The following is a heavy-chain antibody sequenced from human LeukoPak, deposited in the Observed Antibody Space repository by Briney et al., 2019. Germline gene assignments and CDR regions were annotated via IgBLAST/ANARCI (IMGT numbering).Heavy chain of an antibody. CDR3: AKDVTGTGAFDI. CDR2: ITWNSGTI. Sequence: GRSLRLSCAASGFTFDDYAMHWVRQDPGKGLEWVSGITWNSGTIGYADSVKGRFTISRDNAKNSLYLQMNSLRAEDTALYYCAKDVTGTGAFDIWGQGTMVTVSS. V-gene: IGHV3-9*01. D-gene: IGHD1-7*01. CDR1: GFTFDDYA. J-gene: IGHJ3*02.